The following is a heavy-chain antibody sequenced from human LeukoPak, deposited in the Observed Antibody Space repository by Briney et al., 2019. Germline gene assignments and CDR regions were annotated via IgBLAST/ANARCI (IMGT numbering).Heavy chain of an antibody. CDR3: ARAGIMITFGGVTEYYFDY. CDR1: GFTFSSYA. Sequence: PGGSLRLSCAASGFTFSSYAMHWVRQAPGKGLEWVANIKQDGSEKYYVDSVKGRFTISRDNAKNSLYLQMNSLRAEDTAVYYCARAGIMITFGGVTEYYFDYWGQGTLVTVSS. CDR2: IKQDGSEK. J-gene: IGHJ4*02. D-gene: IGHD3-16*01. V-gene: IGHV3-7*01.